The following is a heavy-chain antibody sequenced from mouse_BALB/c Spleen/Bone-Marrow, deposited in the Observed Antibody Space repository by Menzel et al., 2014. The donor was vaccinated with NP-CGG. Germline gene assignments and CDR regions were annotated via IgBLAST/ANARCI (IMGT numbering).Heavy chain of an antibody. CDR1: GYTFTSYW. CDR3: ARGNYEAMDY. V-gene: IGHV1-7*01. CDR2: INPSTGYT. J-gene: IGHJ4*01. D-gene: IGHD2-1*01. Sequence: QVQLQQPGAELAKPGASVKMSCKASGYTFTSYWMHWVKQRPGQGLEWIGYINPSTGYTEYNQKFKDKASLTADKSSSTAYMQLSSLTSEDSAVYYCARGNYEAMDYWGQGTSVIVSS.